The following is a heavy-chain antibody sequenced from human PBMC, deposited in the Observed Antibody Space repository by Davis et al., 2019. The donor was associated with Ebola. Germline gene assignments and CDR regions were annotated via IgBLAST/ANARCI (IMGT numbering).Heavy chain of an antibody. Sequence: SETLSLTCTLSGGSISTYFWSWIRQPPGKGLEWIGYIYYSGSTYYNPSLKSRVTISVDTSKNQFSLKLSSVTAADTAVYYCAAEEGMSAYFDYWGQGTLVTVSS. J-gene: IGHJ4*02. D-gene: IGHD2-21*01. CDR2: IYYSGST. V-gene: IGHV4-59*01. CDR3: AAEEGMSAYFDY. CDR1: GGSISTYF.